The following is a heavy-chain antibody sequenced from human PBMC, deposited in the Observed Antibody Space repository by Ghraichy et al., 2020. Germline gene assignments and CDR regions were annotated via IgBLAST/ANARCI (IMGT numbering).Heavy chain of an antibody. Sequence: LSLTCAASGFTFSSYWMSWVRQAPGKGLEWVANIKQDGSEKYYVDSVKGRFTISRDNAKNSLYLQMNSLRAEDTAVYYCARDSHSSGWFYYYYYGMDVWGQGTTVTVSS. CDR3: ARDSHSSGWFYYYYYGMDV. D-gene: IGHD6-19*01. V-gene: IGHV3-7*03. J-gene: IGHJ6*02. CDR1: GFTFSSYW. CDR2: IKQDGSEK.